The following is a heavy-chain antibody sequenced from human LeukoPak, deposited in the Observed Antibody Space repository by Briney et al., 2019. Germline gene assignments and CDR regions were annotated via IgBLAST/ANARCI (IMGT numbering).Heavy chain of an antibody. V-gene: IGHV3-21*01. J-gene: IGHJ4*02. CDR3: ARFQTLWDYYGSGSYFSD. CDR1: GFMFSSYS. CDR2: ISNSRCYI. Sequence: RGSLRLSCAASGFMFSSYSMNWVRQAPGAGLEGVSSISNSRCYINYEYSVKGRFTISRDSAMNSLYVQMNSLRAEDTAVYYGARFQTLWDYYGSGSYFSDWGQGTLVTVSS. D-gene: IGHD3-10*01.